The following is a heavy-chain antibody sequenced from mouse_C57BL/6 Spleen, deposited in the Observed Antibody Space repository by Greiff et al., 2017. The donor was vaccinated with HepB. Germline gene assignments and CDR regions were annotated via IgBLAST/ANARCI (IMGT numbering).Heavy chain of an antibody. J-gene: IGHJ3*01. D-gene: IGHD2-4*01. CDR3: ARGDDWGFAY. CDR2: IYPRSGNT. CDR1: GYTFTSYG. Sequence: VQLQQSGAELARPGASVKLSCKASGYTFTSYGISWVKQRTGQGLEWIGEIYPRSGNTYYNEKFKGKATLTADKSSSTAYMELRSLTSEDAAVYFCARGDDWGFAYWGQGTLVTVSA. V-gene: IGHV1-81*01.